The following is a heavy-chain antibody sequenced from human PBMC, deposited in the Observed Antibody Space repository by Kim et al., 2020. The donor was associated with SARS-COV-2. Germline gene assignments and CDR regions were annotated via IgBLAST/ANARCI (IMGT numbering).Heavy chain of an antibody. V-gene: IGHV3-7*01. Sequence: GGSLRLSCAASGFIFSDYWMTWVRQAPGKGLEWVANIKDDGTVKHYVDSVKGRFTISRDNAEKTLFLQMNSLRAEDTAVYYCARRGSGDYWGQGTLVTVSS. CDR3: ARRGSGDY. D-gene: IGHD3-10*01. CDR1: GFIFSDYW. CDR2: IKDDGTVK. J-gene: IGHJ4*02.